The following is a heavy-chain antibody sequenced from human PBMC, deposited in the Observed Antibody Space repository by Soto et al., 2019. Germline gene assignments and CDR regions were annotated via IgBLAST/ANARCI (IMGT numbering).Heavy chain of an antibody. D-gene: IGHD3-10*01. CDR2: ISSGGGTI. V-gene: IGHV3-11*01. Sequence: GGSLRLSCAASGFNFSDFYMSWIRQAPGKGLEWVSYISSGGGTIYYANSVKGRFTISRDNSKNSLYLQVNSLRVEDTAVYYCARPYFYTSGNYAYWGRGTLVTVSS. CDR3: ARPYFYTSGNYAY. J-gene: IGHJ4*02. CDR1: GFNFSDFY.